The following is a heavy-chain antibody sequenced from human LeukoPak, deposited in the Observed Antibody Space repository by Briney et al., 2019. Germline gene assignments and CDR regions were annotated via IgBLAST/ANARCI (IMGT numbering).Heavy chain of an antibody. CDR1: GFTVSSNY. D-gene: IGHD3-10*01. CDR2: IYSSGST. J-gene: IGHJ4*02. V-gene: IGHV3-53*01. Sequence: GGSLRLSCAASGFTVSSNYMSWVRQAPGKGLEWVSVIYSSGSTYYADSVKGRFIISRDNSKNTVYLQMNSLRAEDTAIYFCAKDLIMGRVTMVGFSDSWGQGTLVTVSS. CDR3: AKDLIMGRVTMVGFSDS.